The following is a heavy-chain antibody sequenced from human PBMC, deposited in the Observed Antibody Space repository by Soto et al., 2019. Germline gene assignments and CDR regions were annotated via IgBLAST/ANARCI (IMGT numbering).Heavy chain of an antibody. Sequence: QVQLQESGPGLVKPSETLALTCTVSGGSVSSDNYYWTWIRQPPGKGLEWIGYIYYSGSTNYNPSLKSRVTISLDTSKNQFSLKVNSVTAADTAVYYCARALSYYVSSGRNLGWSDYWGQGTLVTVSS. CDR1: GGSVSSDNYY. J-gene: IGHJ4*02. V-gene: IGHV4-61*01. D-gene: IGHD3-22*01. CDR3: ARALSYYVSSGRNLGWSDY. CDR2: IYYSGST.